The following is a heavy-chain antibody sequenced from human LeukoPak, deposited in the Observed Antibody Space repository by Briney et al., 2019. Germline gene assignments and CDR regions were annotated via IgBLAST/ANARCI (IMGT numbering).Heavy chain of an antibody. V-gene: IGHV4-59*01. J-gene: IGHJ4*02. CDR2: ISYSGST. CDR3: ARNDCSSTSCYVGY. Sequence: SETLSLTSTVSGGSISSYYWSLIRQPPGKGLEWIGYISYSGSTNYNPSLKSRVTISVDTSKNQFSLKLSSVTAADTAVYYCARNDCSSTSCYVGYWGQGTLVTVSS. D-gene: IGHD2-2*01. CDR1: GGSISSYY.